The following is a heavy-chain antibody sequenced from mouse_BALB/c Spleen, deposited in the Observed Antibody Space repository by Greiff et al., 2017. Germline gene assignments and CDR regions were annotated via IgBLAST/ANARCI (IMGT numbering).Heavy chain of an antibody. CDR1: GFTFSSYA. CDR2: ISSGGSYT. V-gene: IGHV5-9-4*01. CDR3: ARNGNYAMDY. D-gene: IGHD2-1*01. J-gene: IGHJ4*01. Sequence: EVQGVESGGGLVKPGGSLKLSCAASGFTFSSYAMSWVRQSPEKRLEWVAEISSGGSYTYYPDTVTGRFTISRDNAKNTLYLEMSSLRSEDTAMYYCARNGNYAMDYLGQGTSVTVSS.